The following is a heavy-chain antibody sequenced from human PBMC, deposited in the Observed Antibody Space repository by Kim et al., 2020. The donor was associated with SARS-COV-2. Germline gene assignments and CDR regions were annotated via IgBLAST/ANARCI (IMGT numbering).Heavy chain of an antibody. CDR2: ISSSSSYI. J-gene: IGHJ4*02. Sequence: GGSLRLSCAASGFTFSNYYMNWVRQAPGKWLEWVSSISSSSSYIYYADSVKGRFTISRDNAKNSLYLQMNSLRAEDTAVYYCATDPRDGYNYGFNYWGQGTLVTVSS. V-gene: IGHV3-21*01. CDR1: GFTFSNYY. CDR3: ATDPRDGYNYGFNY. D-gene: IGHD5-12*01.